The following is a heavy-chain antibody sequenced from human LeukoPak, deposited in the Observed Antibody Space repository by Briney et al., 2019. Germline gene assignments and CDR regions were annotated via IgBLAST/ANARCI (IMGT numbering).Heavy chain of an antibody. J-gene: IGHJ4*02. CDR1: GFTVSNNY. D-gene: IGHD4-11*01. Sequence: PGGSLRLSCAASGFTVSNNYMNWVRQAPGKGLEWVSVIYSGGSTSYADSVKGRFTISRDNSRNTVSLQMNTPRAEDTAVYYCARDSGDYYNFNFDYWGQGTLVTVSS. CDR2: IYSGGST. CDR3: ARDSGDYYNFNFDY. V-gene: IGHV3-66*01.